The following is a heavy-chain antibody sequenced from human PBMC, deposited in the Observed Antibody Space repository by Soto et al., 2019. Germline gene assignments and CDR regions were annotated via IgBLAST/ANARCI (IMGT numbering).Heavy chain of an antibody. Sequence: EVQLVESGGGLVRPGGSLRLSCEASGFTFRSYSMNWVRQAPGKGLELVSSLSTTSSDIYYGYSVKGRFTISRDNAKNSPILQMNSLRAEDTSIYYCAREGDDYSAYKLAFDIWGQGTTVTVSS. CDR1: GFTFRSYS. D-gene: IGHD4-17*01. V-gene: IGHV3-21*01. CDR3: AREGDDYSAYKLAFDI. J-gene: IGHJ3*02. CDR2: LSTTSSDI.